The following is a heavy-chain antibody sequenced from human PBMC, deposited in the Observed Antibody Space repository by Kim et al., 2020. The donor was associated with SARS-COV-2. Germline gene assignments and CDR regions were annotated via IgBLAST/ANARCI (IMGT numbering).Heavy chain of an antibody. J-gene: IGHJ5*02. CDR3: AREVRRGYNWFDP. Sequence: GGSLRLSCAASGFTFSSYSMNWVRQAPGKGLEWVSYISSSSSTTIYYADSVKGRFTISRDNAKNSLYLQMNSLRDEDTAVYYCAREVRRGYNWFDPWGQGTLVTVSS. V-gene: IGHV3-48*02. CDR1: GFTFSSYS. CDR2: ISSSSSTTI. D-gene: IGHD1-1*01.